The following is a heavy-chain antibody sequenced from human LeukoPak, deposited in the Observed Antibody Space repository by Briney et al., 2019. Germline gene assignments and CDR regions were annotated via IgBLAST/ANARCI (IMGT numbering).Heavy chain of an antibody. Sequence: PSETLSLTCAVSGYSISSGYYWGWIRQPPGKGLEWIGSIYHSGSTYYNPSLKSRVTISVDTSKNQFSLQLSSVTAADTAVYYCARGSGLYKYGSGSMDVWGKGTTVTVSS. V-gene: IGHV4-38-2*01. J-gene: IGHJ6*04. CDR3: ARGSGLYKYGSGSMDV. CDR1: GYSISSGYY. CDR2: IYHSGST. D-gene: IGHD3-10*01.